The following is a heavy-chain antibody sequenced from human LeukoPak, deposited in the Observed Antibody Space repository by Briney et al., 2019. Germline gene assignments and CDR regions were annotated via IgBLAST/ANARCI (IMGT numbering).Heavy chain of an antibody. CDR1: GGSISSSSYY. V-gene: IGHV4-39*01. CDR3: ARHASSDVLTGYYF. D-gene: IGHD3-9*01. Sequence: SETLSLTCTVSGGSISSSSYYWGWIRQPPGKGLEWIGSIYYSGSTYYNPSLKSRVTISVDTSKNQFSPKLSSVTAADTAVYYCARHASSDVLTGYYFWGQGTLVTVSS. J-gene: IGHJ4*02. CDR2: IYYSGST.